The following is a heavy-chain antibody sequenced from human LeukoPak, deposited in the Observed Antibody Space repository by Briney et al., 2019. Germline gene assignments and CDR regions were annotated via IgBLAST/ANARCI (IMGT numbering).Heavy chain of an antibody. CDR3: AREDY. J-gene: IGHJ4*02. CDR1: GGSISSGGYY. CDR2: IYYSGST. Sequence: SETLSLTCTVSGGSISSGGYYWGWIRQHPGKGLEWIGYIYYSGSTYYNPSLKGRVTISVDTSKNQFSLKLSSVTAADTAVYYCAREDYWGQGTLVTVSS. V-gene: IGHV4-31*03.